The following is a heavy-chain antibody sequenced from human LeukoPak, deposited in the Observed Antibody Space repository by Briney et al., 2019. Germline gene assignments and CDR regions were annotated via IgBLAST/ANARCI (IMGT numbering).Heavy chain of an antibody. CDR1: GFTFSSYW. Sequence: AGGSLRLSCAASGFTFSSYWMHWVRQAPGKWLVWVSSINSDGSSTTYADSVKGRFTISRDNAKNSLYLQMNSLRAEDTAVYYCARDASSHHFFDCYYYYYMDVWGKGTTVTVSS. J-gene: IGHJ6*03. CDR2: INSDGSST. CDR3: ARDASSHHFFDCYYYYYMDV. V-gene: IGHV3-74*01. D-gene: IGHD3-3*02.